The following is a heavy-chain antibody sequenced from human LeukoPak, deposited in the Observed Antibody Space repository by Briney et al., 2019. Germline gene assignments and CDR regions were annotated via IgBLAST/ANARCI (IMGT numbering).Heavy chain of an antibody. J-gene: IGHJ1*01. V-gene: IGHV3-48*03. Sequence: GGSLRLSCAASGFTFSSYEMNWVRQAPGKGLDRVSYISSSGSTIYYADSVKGRLTISRDNAKNSLYLQMNSLRAEDTAVYYCARDLEHYYDSSGYYYRAEYFQHWGQGTLVTVSS. D-gene: IGHD3-22*01. CDR1: GFTFSSYE. CDR2: ISSSGSTI. CDR3: ARDLEHYYDSSGYYYRAEYFQH.